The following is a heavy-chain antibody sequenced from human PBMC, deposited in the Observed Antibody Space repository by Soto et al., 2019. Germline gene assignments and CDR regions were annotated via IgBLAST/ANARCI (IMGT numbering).Heavy chain of an antibody. V-gene: IGHV5-51*01. D-gene: IGHD6-6*01. CDR2: IYPGDSDT. CDR1: VYSFTNYW. J-gene: IGHJ4*02. CDR3: ARDGLSSSSSFDY. Sequence: GESLKISCKGSVYSFTNYWIGWERQMPGKGLEWMGIIYPGDSDTRHGPSFQGQVTFSVDKSISTAYLQWSSLKASDTAMYYCARDGLSSSSSFDYWGQGTLVTVSS.